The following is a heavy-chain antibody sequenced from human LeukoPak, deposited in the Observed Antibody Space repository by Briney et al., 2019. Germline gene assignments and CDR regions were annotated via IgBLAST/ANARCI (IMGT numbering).Heavy chain of an antibody. CDR1: GGSISSYY. Sequence: SETLSLTCTVSGGSISSYYWSWIRQPPGKGLEWIGYIYYSGSTNYNPSLKSRVTISVDTSKNQSSLKLSSVTAADTAVYYCARGRQQLHKYYFDYWGQGTLVTVSS. J-gene: IGHJ4*02. CDR2: IYYSGST. CDR3: ARGRQQLHKYYFDY. D-gene: IGHD6-13*01. V-gene: IGHV4-59*08.